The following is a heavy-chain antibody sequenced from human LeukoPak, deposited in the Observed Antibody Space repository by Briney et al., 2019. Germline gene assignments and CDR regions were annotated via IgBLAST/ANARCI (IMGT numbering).Heavy chain of an antibody. D-gene: IGHD6-13*01. CDR1: GFTFSDYY. Sequence: GGSLRLSCAASGFTFSDYYMSWIRQTPGKGLEWVSYISDHGKSRNYVDSVKGRFTISRDNAKNSLYLQMSSLRVEDTAVYFCARARIAAPLLDYWGQGTLVTVSS. CDR3: ARARIAAPLLDY. J-gene: IGHJ4*02. CDR2: ISDHGKSR. V-gene: IGHV3-11*04.